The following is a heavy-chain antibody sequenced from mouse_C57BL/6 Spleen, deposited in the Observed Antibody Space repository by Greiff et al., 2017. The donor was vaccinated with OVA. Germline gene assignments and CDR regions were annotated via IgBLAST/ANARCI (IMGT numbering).Heavy chain of an antibody. CDR3: ARDYSNYLCY. Sequence: VQLQQPGAELVRPGSSVKLSCKASGYTFTSYWMDWVKQRPGQGLEWIGNIYPSDNETHYNQKFKDKATLTVDKSSSTAYMQLSSMTSEDSAVYYCARDYSNYLCYWGKGTTLTVSS. V-gene: IGHV1-61*01. J-gene: IGHJ2*01. CDR2: IYPSDNET. D-gene: IGHD2-5*01. CDR1: GYTFTSYW.